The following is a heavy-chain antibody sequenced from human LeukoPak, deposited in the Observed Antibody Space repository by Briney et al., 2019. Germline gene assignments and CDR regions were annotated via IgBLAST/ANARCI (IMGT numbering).Heavy chain of an antibody. CDR2: IYYSGST. D-gene: IGHD6-6*01. Sequence: SETLSLTCTVSGGSISSSSYYWGWIRQPPGKGLEWIGSIYYSGSTYYNPSLKSRVTISVDTSKNQFSLKLSSVTAADTAVYYCARGLAARTFYYWGQGTLVTVSS. CDR3: ARGLAARTFYY. V-gene: IGHV4-39*07. J-gene: IGHJ4*02. CDR1: GGSISSSSYY.